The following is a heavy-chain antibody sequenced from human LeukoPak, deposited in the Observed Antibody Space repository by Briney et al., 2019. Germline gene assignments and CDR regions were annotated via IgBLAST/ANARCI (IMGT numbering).Heavy chain of an antibody. D-gene: IGHD4-17*01. CDR2: ISVYNGNT. Sequence: ASVKVSCKASGYTFNNHGITWVRQAPGQGLEWMGWISVYNGNTNYAQKLQGRVTMTTDTSTSTAYMELRSLRSDDTAVYHCARDDYGDSKGWFDPWGQGTLVTVSS. J-gene: IGHJ5*02. V-gene: IGHV1-18*01. CDR3: ARDDYGDSKGWFDP. CDR1: GYTFNNHG.